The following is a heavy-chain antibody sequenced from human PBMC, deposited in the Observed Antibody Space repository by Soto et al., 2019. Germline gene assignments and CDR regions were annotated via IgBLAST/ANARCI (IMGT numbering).Heavy chain of an antibody. CDR1: GFTFSTYG. V-gene: IGHV3-30*18. D-gene: IGHD3-9*01. CDR3: AKALLMAPDVTAIQDY. J-gene: IGHJ4*02. Sequence: QVQLVESGGGVVQPGRSLRLSCAASGFTFSTYGMHWVRQAPGKGLEWLAVISYDGSITHYADSLKGRFTISRANSKNTLFLQIYSLSAEDTAVYYCAKALLMAPDVTAIQDYWGQGTLVTVSS. CDR2: ISYDGSIT.